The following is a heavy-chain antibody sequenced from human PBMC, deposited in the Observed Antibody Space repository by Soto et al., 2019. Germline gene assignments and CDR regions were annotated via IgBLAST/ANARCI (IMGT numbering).Heavy chain of an antibody. V-gene: IGHV1-2*02. CDR3: ARGNNYYDSSGMK. Sequence: RASVKVSCKTSGYTFTDYYVHWVRQAPGQGLEWMGWINPNSGGTNLAQRFQGRVTMTRDTSINTAYMGLSTLISDDTAIYYCARGNNYYDSSGMKWGQGTLVTVSS. J-gene: IGHJ4*02. D-gene: IGHD3-22*01. CDR1: GYTFTDYY. CDR2: INPNSGGT.